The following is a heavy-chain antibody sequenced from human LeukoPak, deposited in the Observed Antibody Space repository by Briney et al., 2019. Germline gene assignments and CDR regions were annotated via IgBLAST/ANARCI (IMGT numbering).Heavy chain of an antibody. V-gene: IGHV4-59*01. J-gene: IGHJ4*02. CDR1: GGSISIYY. CDR3: ARGYSYDSFDY. Sequence: PSETLSLTCNVSGGSISIYYWSWIRQPPGKGLEWIGYIYYSGSTNYNPSLKSRVTISVDTSKNQFSLNLSSLTASDTAVYFCARGYSYDSFDYWGLGTLVTVST. D-gene: IGHD5-18*01. CDR2: IYYSGST.